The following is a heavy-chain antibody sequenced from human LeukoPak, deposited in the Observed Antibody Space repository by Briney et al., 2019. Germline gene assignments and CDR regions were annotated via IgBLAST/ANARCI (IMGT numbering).Heavy chain of an antibody. J-gene: IGHJ4*02. CDR3: ASPRGYGYYFDY. D-gene: IGHD5-12*01. CDR2: IKQDGSEE. Sequence: GGSLRLFCAASGFTFSSYWMSWVRQAPGKGLEWVANIKQDGSEEYYVDSVKGRFTISRDNAKNSLYLQMNSLRAEDTAVYYCASPRGYGYYFDYWGQGTLVTVSS. V-gene: IGHV3-7*01. CDR1: GFTFSSYW.